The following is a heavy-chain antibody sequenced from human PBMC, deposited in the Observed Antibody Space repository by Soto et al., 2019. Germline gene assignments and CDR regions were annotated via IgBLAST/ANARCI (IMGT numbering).Heavy chain of an antibody. Sequence: PSETLSLTCTVSGGSISSYYWSWIRQPPGKGLEWIGYIYYSGSTNYNPSLKSRVTISVDTSTSTVYMELNSLRSEDTAVYFCARDAQIGHGYSAYHTYWGQGTLVTVSS. J-gene: IGHJ4*02. CDR2: IYYSGST. CDR3: ARDAQIGHGYSAYHTY. D-gene: IGHD5-12*01. V-gene: IGHV4-59*01. CDR1: GGSISSYY.